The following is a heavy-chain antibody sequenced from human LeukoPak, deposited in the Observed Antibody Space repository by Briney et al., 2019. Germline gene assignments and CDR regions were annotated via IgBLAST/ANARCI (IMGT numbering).Heavy chain of an antibody. CDR1: GGSFSGYY. J-gene: IGHJ4*02. Sequence: SETLSLTCAVNGGSFSGYYWNWIRQPPGKRLEWIGEINHTGNTNYNPSLKRRVTISVDTSQKQFSLRLNSVTAADTAVYYCARDRYYDSSAPIGYWGQGTLVTVSS. V-gene: IGHV4-34*01. CDR3: ARDRYYDSSAPIGY. D-gene: IGHD3-22*01. CDR2: INHTGNT.